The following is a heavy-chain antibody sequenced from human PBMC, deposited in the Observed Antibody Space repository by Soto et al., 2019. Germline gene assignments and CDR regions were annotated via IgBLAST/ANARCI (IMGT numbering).Heavy chain of an antibody. CDR2: IYYSGST. Sequence: SETLSLTCTVSGGSISSSSYYWSWIRQPPGKGLEWIGYIYYSGSTNYNPSLKSRVTISVDTSKNQFSLKLSSVTAADTAVYYCARDNGSVNYYYYGMDVWGQGTTVTVSS. CDR1: GGSISSSSYY. V-gene: IGHV4-61*01. J-gene: IGHJ6*02. CDR3: ARDNGSVNYYYYGMDV. D-gene: IGHD3-10*01.